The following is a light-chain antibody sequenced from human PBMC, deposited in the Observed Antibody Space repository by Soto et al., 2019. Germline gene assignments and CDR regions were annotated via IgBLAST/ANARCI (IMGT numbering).Light chain of an antibody. Sequence: EIVXPEWLETLSLFPGQRATLSCRASQSVSSRYLARYNKKPGKDTXLXXXGAYSRDNGIPDSFSGSGSGTDLTLTIRMWKPEDFEIYYCQHSESTRRITFGEGTRLEI. CDR1: QSVSSRY. CDR2: GAY. CDR3: QHSESTRRIT. J-gene: IGKJ5*01. V-gene: IGKV3-20*01.